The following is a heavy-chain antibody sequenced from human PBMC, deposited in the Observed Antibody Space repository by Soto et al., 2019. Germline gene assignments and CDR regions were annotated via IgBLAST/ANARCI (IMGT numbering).Heavy chain of an antibody. V-gene: IGHV1-2*02. CDR3: ARDMAKGGGSAGFDY. CDR2: INPKSGCT. J-gene: IGHJ4*02. CDR1: GYTFTVYY. D-gene: IGHD1-26*01. Sequence: QGQMVQSGAEGKKPGASVNVSCKASGYTFTVYYMHWVRQAPGQGLERMGWINPKSGCTMSSQKFQGRVTMTWDTAIRAAYMAPTRLGLEETAVYYCARDMAKGGGSAGFDYWGQGTLVTVSS.